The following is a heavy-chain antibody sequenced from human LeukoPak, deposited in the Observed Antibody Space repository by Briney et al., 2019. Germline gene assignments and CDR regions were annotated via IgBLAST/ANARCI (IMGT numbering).Heavy chain of an antibody. CDR3: ARAFYSSGYYFDY. J-gene: IGHJ4*02. V-gene: IGHV4-4*07. CDR2: IYTSGST. D-gene: IGHD6-19*01. CDR1: GGSISSYY. Sequence: PSEPLSLTCTVSGGSISSYYWSWIRQPAGKGLEWIGRIYTSGSTTYNPSLKSRVTMSVATSKNQFSLNLSSVTAADTAVYYCARAFYSSGYYFDYWGQGILVTVSS.